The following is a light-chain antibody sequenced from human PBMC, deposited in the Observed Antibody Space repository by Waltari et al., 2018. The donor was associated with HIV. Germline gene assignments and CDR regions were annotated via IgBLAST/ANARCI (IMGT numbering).Light chain of an antibody. CDR2: EVS. V-gene: IGLV2-23*02. CDR1: SSDVGSYNL. J-gene: IGLJ3*02. CDR3: QSYDGSLSGSV. Sequence: QSALTQPASVSGSPGKSITISCTGTSSDVGSYNLVSWYQQHPGKAPKLMIYEVSKGPSGVSHRFSGSKSGNTASLTISGLQAEDEADYYCQSYDGSLSGSVFGGGTKLTVL.